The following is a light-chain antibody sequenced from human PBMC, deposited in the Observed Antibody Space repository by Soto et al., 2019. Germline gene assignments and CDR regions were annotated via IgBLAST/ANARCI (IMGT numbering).Light chain of an antibody. CDR3: ASYTTISTYV. CDR2: DVT. Sequence: QSVLTQPASVSGPPGQSITISCTGTSSDVGAYNYVSWYQHHPGKAPRLVIYDVTNRPSGISDRFSGSKSGNTASLTISGLLAEDEADYHCASYTTISTYVFGTGTKVTVL. V-gene: IGLV2-14*01. CDR1: SSDVGAYNY. J-gene: IGLJ1*01.